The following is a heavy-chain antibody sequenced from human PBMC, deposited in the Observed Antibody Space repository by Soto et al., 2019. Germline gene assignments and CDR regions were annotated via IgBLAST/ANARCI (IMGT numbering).Heavy chain of an antibody. CDR1: GGTFSSYA. D-gene: IGHD3-22*01. Sequence: SVKVSCKASGGTFSSYAISWVRQAPGQGPEWMGGIIPIFGTANYAQKFQGRVTITADESTSTAYMELSSLRSEDTAVYYCAREGNTMIVARFWGQGTLVTVSS. V-gene: IGHV1-69*13. CDR3: AREGNTMIVARF. J-gene: IGHJ4*02. CDR2: IIPIFGTA.